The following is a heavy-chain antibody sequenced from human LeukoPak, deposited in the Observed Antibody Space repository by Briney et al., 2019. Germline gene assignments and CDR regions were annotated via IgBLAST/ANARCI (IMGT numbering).Heavy chain of an antibody. V-gene: IGHV1-69*13. D-gene: IGHD3-10*01. CDR1: GYTFTGYY. CDR2: IIPIFGST. Sequence: ASVKVSCKASGYTFTGYYMHWVRQAPGQGLEWMGGIIPIFGSTNYAQKFQGRVTITADESTSTAYMELSSLRSEDTAVYYCARVMSGLGSYYMAAFDNWGQGTLVTVSS. J-gene: IGHJ4*02. CDR3: ARVMSGLGSYYMAAFDN.